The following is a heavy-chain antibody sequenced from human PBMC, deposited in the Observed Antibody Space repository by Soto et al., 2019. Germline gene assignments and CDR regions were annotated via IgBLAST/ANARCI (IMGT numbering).Heavy chain of an antibody. V-gene: IGHV4-34*01. J-gene: IGHJ6*02. D-gene: IGHD3-22*01. CDR1: GGSFSGYY. CDR2: INHSGST. Sequence: PSETLSLTCAVYGGSFSGYYWSWIRQPPGKGLEWIGEINHSGSTNYNPSLKSRVTISVDTSKNQFSRKLSTGTAADTAWFYCARGPWYHDNSGYWTTNYYYGLDVWGQGTTVTVSS. CDR3: ARGPWYHDNSGYWTTNYYYGLDV.